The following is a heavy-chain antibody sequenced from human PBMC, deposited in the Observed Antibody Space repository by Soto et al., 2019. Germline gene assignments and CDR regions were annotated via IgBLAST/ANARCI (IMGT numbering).Heavy chain of an antibody. D-gene: IGHD4-17*01. CDR1: GGSISSGDYY. J-gene: IGHJ5*02. CDR3: AREQPGTYGDYANWFDP. CDR2: IYYSGST. V-gene: IGHV4-30-4*01. Sequence: QVQLQESGPGLVKPSQTLSLTCTVSGGSISSGDYYWSWIRQPPGKGLEWIGYIYYSGSTYYNPSLKSRVTISVDTSKNQFSLKLSSVTAADTAVYYCAREQPGTYGDYANWFDPWGQGTLVTVSS.